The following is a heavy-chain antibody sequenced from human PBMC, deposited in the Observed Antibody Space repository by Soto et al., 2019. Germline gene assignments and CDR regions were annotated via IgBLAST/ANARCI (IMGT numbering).Heavy chain of an antibody. D-gene: IGHD5-12*01. J-gene: IGHJ5*02. Sequence: TSETLSLTCSVSGRSISEINSYWGWIRQTPGEGLEWIGTIHHTGSTYYNPSLKSRVTISLDTSKNQFSLKLSSVTAADTALYYCARPEGGYGSGYSWFDPWGQGTRVTVSS. CDR2: IHHTGST. CDR3: ARPEGGYGSGYSWFDP. CDR1: GRSISEINSY. V-gene: IGHV4-39*01.